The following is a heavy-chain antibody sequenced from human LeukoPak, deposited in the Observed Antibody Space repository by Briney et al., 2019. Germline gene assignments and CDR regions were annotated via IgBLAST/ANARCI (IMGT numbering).Heavy chain of an antibody. CDR2: INPDSGGT. V-gene: IGHV1-2*02. CDR3: AREGYTAPNEGGAFDY. D-gene: IGHD3-16*02. Sequence: ASMKVSCKASGYTFTGYHVHWVRQAPGQGLEWMGWINPDSGGTNYAQKFQGRLTLTRDTSINTAYMELSSLTSDDTAVYYCAREGYTAPNEGGAFDYWGQGTLVTVSS. CDR1: GYTFTGYH. J-gene: IGHJ4*02.